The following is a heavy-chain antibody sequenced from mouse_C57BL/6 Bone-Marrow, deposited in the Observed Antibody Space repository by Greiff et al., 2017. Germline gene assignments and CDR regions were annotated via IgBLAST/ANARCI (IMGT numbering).Heavy chain of an antibody. Sequence: VQLQQSGPELVKPGASVKIPCKASGYTFTDYNMDWVKQSHGKSLEWIGDINPNNGGTIYNQKFKGKATLTVDKSSSTAYMELRSLTSEDTAVYYGARPSSTTVRTWYFDVWGTGTTVTVSS. V-gene: IGHV1-18*01. CDR2: INPNNGGT. CDR3: ARPSSTTVRTWYFDV. CDR1: GYTFTDYN. J-gene: IGHJ1*03. D-gene: IGHD1-1*01.